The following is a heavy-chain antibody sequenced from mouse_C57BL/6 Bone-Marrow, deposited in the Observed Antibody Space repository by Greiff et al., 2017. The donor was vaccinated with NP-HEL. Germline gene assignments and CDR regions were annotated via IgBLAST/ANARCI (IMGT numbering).Heavy chain of an antibody. CDR2: FYPGGGSI. Sequence: QVQLKEPGAELVKPGASVKLSCKASGYTFTEYTIHWVKQRSGQGLEWIGWFYPGGGSIKYNEKFKDKATLTADKSSSTVYMELSRLTSEDSAVYFCARHEGASYYYGSWFAYWGQGTLVTVSA. J-gene: IGHJ3*01. V-gene: IGHV1-62-2*01. D-gene: IGHD1-1*01. CDR3: ARHEGASYYYGSWFAY. CDR1: GYTFTEYT.